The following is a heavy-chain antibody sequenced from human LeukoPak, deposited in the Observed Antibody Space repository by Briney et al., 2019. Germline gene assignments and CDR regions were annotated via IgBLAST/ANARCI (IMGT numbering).Heavy chain of an antibody. CDR3: AKGTMDGGQYYYDTS. CDR2: ISGSGGVT. V-gene: IGHV3-23*01. Sequence: PGGSLRLSCAASGFTFSSYAMSWVRQAPGQGLEWVSAISGSGGVTYYEDSVKGRFTIYRDNSKKTLYLQMNSLRAEDTAVYYCAKGTMDGGQYYYDTSGGQGTLVTVSS. D-gene: IGHD3-22*01. J-gene: IGHJ4*02. CDR1: GFTFSSYA.